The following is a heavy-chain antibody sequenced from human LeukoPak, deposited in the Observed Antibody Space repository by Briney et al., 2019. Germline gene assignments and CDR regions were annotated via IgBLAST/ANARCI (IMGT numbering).Heavy chain of an antibody. CDR2: ISPDKT. Sequence: GGSLRLSCAASGFSFSTNPMSWVRQAPGKGLEWVSAISPDKTYYADPVKGRLTISRDNYKNTVDLHMNSPRAEDTAIYYCVKEHVDRAFTRSFEIWGQGIVVTVSS. J-gene: IGHJ3*02. CDR3: VKEHVDRAFTRSFEI. V-gene: IGHV3-23*01. D-gene: IGHD3-3*02. CDR1: GFSFSTNP.